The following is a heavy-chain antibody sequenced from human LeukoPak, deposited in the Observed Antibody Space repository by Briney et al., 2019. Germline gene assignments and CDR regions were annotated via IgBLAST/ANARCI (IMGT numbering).Heavy chain of an antibody. J-gene: IGHJ6*03. CDR2: VSHGGTT. V-gene: IGHV4-34*01. CDR3: ARDGIAVFGVITGNYYYMDV. D-gene: IGHD3-3*01. CDR1: GGFHSHYS. Sequence: SETLSHTCTGYGGFHSHYSWSWIRQPPAKGLAWIGEVSHGGTTNYNPSLESRVTISIDTSNSQFSLNLKSVTAADSGVYYCARDGIAVFGVITGNYYYMDVWGKGTTVTVSS.